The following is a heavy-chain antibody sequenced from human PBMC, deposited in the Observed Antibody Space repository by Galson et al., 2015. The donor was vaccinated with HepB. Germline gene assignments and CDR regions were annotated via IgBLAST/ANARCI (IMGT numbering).Heavy chain of an antibody. CDR2: IYYSGST. J-gene: IGHJ5*02. CDR1: GGSISSYY. D-gene: IGHD6-13*01. CDR3: ARAYSSSKNWFDP. Sequence: LSLTCTVSGGSISSYYWSWIRQPPGKGLEWIGYIYYSGSTNYNPSLKSRVTISVDTSKNQFSLKLSSVTAADTAVYHCARAYSSSKNWFDPWGQGTLVTVSS. V-gene: IGHV4-59*01.